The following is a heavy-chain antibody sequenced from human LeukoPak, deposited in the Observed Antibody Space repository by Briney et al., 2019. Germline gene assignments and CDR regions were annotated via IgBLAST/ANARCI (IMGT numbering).Heavy chain of an antibody. V-gene: IGHV3-23*01. Sequence: GGPLRLSCAASGFTFSSYSMTWVRQAPGKGLEWVSAIRGSVGSTYYADSVKGRFTISRDNSKNTLSLQMNSLRAEDTAVYYCAKPTYYYDSRGYYGGDYWGQGTLVTVSS. D-gene: IGHD3-22*01. J-gene: IGHJ4*02. CDR3: AKPTYYYDSRGYYGGDY. CDR2: IRGSVGST. CDR1: GFTFSSYS.